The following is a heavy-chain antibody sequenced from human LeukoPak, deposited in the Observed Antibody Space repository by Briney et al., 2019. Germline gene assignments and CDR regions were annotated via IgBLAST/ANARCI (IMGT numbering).Heavy chain of an antibody. Sequence: PSETLSLTCTVSGGSISSYYWSWIRQPPGKGLEWIGYIYYSGSTYYNPSLKSRVTISVDTSKNQFSLKLSSVTAADTAVYYCARDRFHYYDSRGYYSDWGQGTLVTVSS. V-gene: IGHV4-59*12. D-gene: IGHD3-22*01. CDR2: IYYSGST. J-gene: IGHJ4*02. CDR1: GGSISSYY. CDR3: ARDRFHYYDSRGYYSD.